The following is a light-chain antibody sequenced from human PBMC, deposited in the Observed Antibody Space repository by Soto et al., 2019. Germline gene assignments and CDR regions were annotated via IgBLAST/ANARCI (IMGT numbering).Light chain of an antibody. CDR1: SSNIGNNY. CDR3: ATWDSSLSAGV. CDR2: ENN. V-gene: IGLV1-51*02. J-gene: IGLJ2*01. Sequence: QSVLTQPPSVSAAPGQKVTISCSGSSSNIGNNYVSWYQQLPGTAPKLLIYENNKRPSGIPDRFSGSKSGTSATLGITGLQTRDEADYYCATWDSSLSAGVFGGGTKLTVL.